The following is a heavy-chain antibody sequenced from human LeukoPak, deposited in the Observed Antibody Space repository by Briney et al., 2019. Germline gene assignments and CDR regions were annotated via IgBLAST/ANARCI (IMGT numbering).Heavy chain of an antibody. CDR3: AKGSLVLAAVSAFDI. D-gene: IGHD6-13*01. J-gene: IGHJ3*02. CDR2: ISWNSGSI. V-gene: IGHV3-9*01. Sequence: GGSLRLSCAASGFTFDDYAMPWVRQAPGKGLEWVSGISWNSGSIGYADSVKGRFTISRDNAKNSLYLQMNSLRAEDTALYYCAKGSLVLAAVSAFDIWGQGTMVTVSS. CDR1: GFTFDDYA.